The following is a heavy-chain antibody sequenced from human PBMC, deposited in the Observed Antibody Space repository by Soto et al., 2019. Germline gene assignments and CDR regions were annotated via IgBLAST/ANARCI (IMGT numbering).Heavy chain of an antibody. CDR1: GFSLSTTAEG. D-gene: IGHD2-2*01. V-gene: IGHV2-5*02. CDR3: SHGTFWWAGCYPNPYLDY. J-gene: IGHJ4*02. CDR2: IYWDDDE. Sequence: QITLKESGPTLVKPTQTLTLTCTFSGFSLSTTAEGVGWIRQPPGKALEWLALIYWDDDERYSPSLKSRLTNTKDTPKNQVGLTMTHVDPVDNATYYLSHGTFWWAGCYPNPYLDYWGQGILVTVSS.